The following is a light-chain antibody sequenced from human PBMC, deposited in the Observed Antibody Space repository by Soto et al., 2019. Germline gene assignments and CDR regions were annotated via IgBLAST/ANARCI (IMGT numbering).Light chain of an antibody. CDR1: QSVSSY. CDR3: QQRSNWPLT. J-gene: IGKJ4*01. CDR2: DAS. Sequence: DIVLTQHPATLSLSPGERATLSCRASQSVSSYLAWYQQKPGQAPRLLIYDASNRATGIPARFSGSGSGTDFTLTISSLEPEDFAVYYCQQRSNWPLTFGGGTKVDI. V-gene: IGKV3-11*01.